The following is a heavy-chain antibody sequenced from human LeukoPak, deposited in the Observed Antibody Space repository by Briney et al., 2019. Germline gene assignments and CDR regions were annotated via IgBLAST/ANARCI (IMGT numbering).Heavy chain of an antibody. J-gene: IGHJ4*02. CDR3: AIGPNGLLWFGEFGKIFDY. D-gene: IGHD3-10*01. CDR2: INHSGST. Sequence: SETLSLTCAVYGGSFSGYYWSWIRQPPGKGLEWIGEINHSGSTNYNPSLKSRVTISVDTSKNQFSLKLSSVTAADTAVYYCAIGPNGLLWFGEFGKIFDYWGQGTLVTVSS. CDR1: GGSFSGYY. V-gene: IGHV4-34*01.